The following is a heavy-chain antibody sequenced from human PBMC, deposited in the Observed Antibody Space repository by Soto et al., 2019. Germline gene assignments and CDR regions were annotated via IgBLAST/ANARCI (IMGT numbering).Heavy chain of an antibody. CDR1: GFSLSAGGVG. CDR3: AHRGPKESLFDF. CDR2: IYWDDDK. J-gene: IGHJ4*02. Sequence: QITLKESGPTLVKPTQTLTLTCTFSGFSLSAGGVGVGWIRQPPGKALECLVLIYWDDDKRYRPSLKSRLTITKDPSKNQVVLTMTNMDPMDTATYYCAHRGPKESLFDFWGQGTLVTVSS. V-gene: IGHV2-5*02.